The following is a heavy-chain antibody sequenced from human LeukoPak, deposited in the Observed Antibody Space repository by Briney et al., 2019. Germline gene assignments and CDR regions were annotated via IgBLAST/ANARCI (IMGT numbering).Heavy chain of an antibody. Sequence: ASVKVSCKASGYTFTGYYMHWVRQAPGQGLEWMGWINPNSGGTNYAQKFQGRVTMTRDTSISTAYMELSRLRSDDTAVYYCARARTYYDFWSGVNYWGQGTLVTVS. CDR1: GYTFTGYY. D-gene: IGHD3-3*01. V-gene: IGHV1-2*02. CDR2: INPNSGGT. J-gene: IGHJ4*02. CDR3: ARARTYYDFWSGVNY.